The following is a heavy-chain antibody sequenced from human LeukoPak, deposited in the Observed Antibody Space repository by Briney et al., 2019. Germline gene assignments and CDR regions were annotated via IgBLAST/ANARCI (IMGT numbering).Heavy chain of an antibody. D-gene: IGHD3-3*01. CDR3: AREIRFLEWLSDAFDI. V-gene: IGHV4-4*07. Sequence: SETLSLTCTVSGDSISSYYWSWIRQPAGKGLEWIGRIYTSGSTNYNPSLKSRVTISVDTSKNQFSLKLSSVTAADTAVYYCAREIRFLEWLSDAFDIWGQGTMVTVSS. CDR2: IYTSGST. CDR1: GDSISSYY. J-gene: IGHJ3*02.